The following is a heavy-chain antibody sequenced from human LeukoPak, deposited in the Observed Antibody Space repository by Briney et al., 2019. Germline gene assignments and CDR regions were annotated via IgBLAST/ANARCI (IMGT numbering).Heavy chain of an antibody. CDR2: IYHSGST. J-gene: IGHJ4*02. V-gene: IGHV4-38-2*02. CDR3: VRDPGDY. CDR1: GYSISSGYY. Sequence: SETLSLTCTVSGYSISSGYYWGWIRQPPGKGLEWIGSIYHSGSTHYNPSLKSRVTLSLDTSKNQFSLKLTSVTAADTAVYYCVRDPGDYWGQGTLVTVSS.